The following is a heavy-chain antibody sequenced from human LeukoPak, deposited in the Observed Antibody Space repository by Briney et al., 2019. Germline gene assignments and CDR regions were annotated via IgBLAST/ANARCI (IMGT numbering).Heavy chain of an antibody. CDR2: INPNSGGT. J-gene: IGHJ4*02. CDR3: AREYCYGSGSYFH. Sequence: ASVKVSCKASGYTFTGYYMHWVRQAPGQGLEWMGRINPNSGGTNYAQKFQGRVTMTRITSISTAYMELSRLRSDDTAVYYCAREYCYGSGSYFHWGQGTLVTVSS. V-gene: IGHV1-2*06. D-gene: IGHD3-10*01. CDR1: GYTFTGYY.